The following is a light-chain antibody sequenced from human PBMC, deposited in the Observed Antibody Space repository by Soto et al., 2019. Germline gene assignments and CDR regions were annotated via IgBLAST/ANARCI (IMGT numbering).Light chain of an antibody. CDR3: QQRNIWPPVT. CDR1: PSVTNY. Sequence: PGERATLSCRASPSVTNYLAWYQQTPGQPPRLLIYGAFNRAAGIPARFSGSGSGTDFTLTISSLEPEDSAVYYCQQRNIWPPVTFGQGTDWRL. V-gene: IGKV3-11*01. J-gene: IGKJ5*01. CDR2: GAF.